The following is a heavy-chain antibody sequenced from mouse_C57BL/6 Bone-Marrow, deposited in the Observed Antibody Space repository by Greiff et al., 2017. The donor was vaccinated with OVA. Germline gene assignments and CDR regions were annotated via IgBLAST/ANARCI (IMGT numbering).Heavy chain of an antibody. V-gene: IGHV5-17*01. J-gene: IGHJ2*01. CDR2: ISSGSSTI. CDR3: AREGYYYGSSYENYFDY. CDR1: GFTFSDYG. D-gene: IGHD1-1*01. Sequence: EVKLMESGGGLVKPGGSLKLSCAASGFTFSDYGMHWVRQAPEKGLEWVAYISSGSSTIYYADTVKGRFTISRDNAKNTLFLQMTSLRSEDTAMYYCAREGYYYGSSYENYFDYWGQGTTLTVSS.